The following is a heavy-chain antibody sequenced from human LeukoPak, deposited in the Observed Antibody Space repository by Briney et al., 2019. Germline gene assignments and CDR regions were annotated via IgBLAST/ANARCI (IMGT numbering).Heavy chain of an antibody. Sequence: GKSLRLSCAASGFSSSTYSMHWVRQAPGKGPEWVSSISSSSAYIYYADSVRGRFTISRDNAKNSLFLQMNSLRAEDTAVYFCARDNPYSERPAADDAFDVWGLGTTVTVSS. CDR3: ARDNPYSERPAADDAFDV. CDR2: ISSSSAYI. D-gene: IGHD1-26*01. V-gene: IGHV3-21*01. J-gene: IGHJ3*01. CDR1: GFSSSTYS.